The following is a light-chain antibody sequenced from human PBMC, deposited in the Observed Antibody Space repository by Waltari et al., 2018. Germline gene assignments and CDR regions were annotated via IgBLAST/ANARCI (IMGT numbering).Light chain of an antibody. V-gene: IGLV3-1*01. Sequence: SDELTQPPSLSVSPGQTASIPCSGDKLETKYVCWYQQRPGHSPLLVIYQDSRRPSGIPERFSGPNSGNTATLTVSGTQAMDEADYYCQACDSASAVVFGGGTKLIVL. CDR1: KLETKY. CDR3: QACDSASAVV. CDR2: QDS. J-gene: IGLJ2*01.